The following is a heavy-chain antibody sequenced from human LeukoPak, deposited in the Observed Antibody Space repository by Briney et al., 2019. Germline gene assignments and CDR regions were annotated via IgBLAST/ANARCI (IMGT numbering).Heavy chain of an antibody. CDR3: ARARYSGSFDD. CDR2: ISSGTSYI. J-gene: IGHJ4*02. V-gene: IGHV3-21*01. Sequence: GGSLGLSCAASGFTFSSYNMNWVRQAPGKGLEWVSSISSGTSYIYYADSVKGRFTISRDNAKNSLYLQMNSLRAEDTAVFYCARARYSGSFDDWGQGTLVTVSS. CDR1: GFTFSSYN. D-gene: IGHD1-26*01.